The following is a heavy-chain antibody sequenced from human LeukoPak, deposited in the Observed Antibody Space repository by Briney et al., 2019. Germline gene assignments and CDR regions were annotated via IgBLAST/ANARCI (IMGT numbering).Heavy chain of an antibody. CDR2: INPNSGGT. CDR3: ARADRLHGGPYLIGP. Sequence: ASVKVSCKTSGYSFTDYYMHWVRQAPGQGLEWMGWINPNSGGTSAAQKFQGRVTMNRDTSITTVYMEVSWVTSDDTAIYYCARADRLHGGPYLIGPWGQGTLVTVSS. J-gene: IGHJ5*02. V-gene: IGHV1-2*02. D-gene: IGHD2-21*01. CDR1: GYSFTDYY.